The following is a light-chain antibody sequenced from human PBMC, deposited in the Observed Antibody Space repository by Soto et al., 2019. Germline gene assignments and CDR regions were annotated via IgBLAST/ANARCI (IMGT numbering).Light chain of an antibody. CDR2: EAT. CDR1: QSISSY. CDR3: QQSYTTPFT. J-gene: IGKJ3*01. Sequence: DIPMTQSPSSLSASVGDRVTITCRASQSISSYLNWYQQKPAKAPELLIYEATSLQSGVPSRFSGSGSGTDFTLTISSLQPEDFATYYCQQSYTTPFTFGPGTKVDIK. V-gene: IGKV1-39*01.